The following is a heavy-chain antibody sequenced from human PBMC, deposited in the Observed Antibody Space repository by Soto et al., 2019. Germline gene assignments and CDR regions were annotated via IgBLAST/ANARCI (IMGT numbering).Heavy chain of an antibody. D-gene: IGHD2-2*02. CDR1: GGSISSGGYY. Sequence: SETLSLTCTVSGGSISSGGYYWSWIRQHPGKGLEWIGYIYYSGSTYYNPSLKSRVTISVDTSKNQFSLKLSSVTAADTAVYYCARRGVPATAIPYYYYMDGWGKGTTVTVSS. V-gene: IGHV4-31*03. J-gene: IGHJ6*03. CDR2: IYYSGST. CDR3: ARRGVPATAIPYYYYMDG.